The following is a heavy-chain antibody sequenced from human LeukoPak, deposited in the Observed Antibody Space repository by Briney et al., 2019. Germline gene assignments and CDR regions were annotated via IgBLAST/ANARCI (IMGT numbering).Heavy chain of an antibody. CDR2: IDWDNDE. D-gene: IGHD3-22*01. Sequence: SGPTLVNPTQTLTLTCTFSGFSLTTSGMCVSWIRQPPGKALEWLARIDWDNDEYYSTSLKTRLTISKDTSKNQVALTMTNMDPVDTATYYCARVVRGPRDSSGNYYYFDNWGQGTLVTVS. CDR3: ARVVRGPRDSSGNYYYFDN. V-gene: IGHV2-70*11. J-gene: IGHJ4*02. CDR1: GFSLTTSGMC.